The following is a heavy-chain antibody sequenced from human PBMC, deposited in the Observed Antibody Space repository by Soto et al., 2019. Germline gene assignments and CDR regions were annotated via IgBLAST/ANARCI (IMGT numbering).Heavy chain of an antibody. CDR2: FSGSDGGT. V-gene: IGHV3-23*01. J-gene: IGHJ4*02. Sequence: GGSLRLSCAASGFSFREYDMSWVRQAPGKGLEWVSGFSGSDGGTYYADSVKGRFTVSSGSSVNTLYLQMNSLRAEDTAVYYCAKERWDGYNSLDYWGRGTLVTVSS. D-gene: IGHD5-12*01. CDR1: GFSFREYD. CDR3: AKERWDGYNSLDY.